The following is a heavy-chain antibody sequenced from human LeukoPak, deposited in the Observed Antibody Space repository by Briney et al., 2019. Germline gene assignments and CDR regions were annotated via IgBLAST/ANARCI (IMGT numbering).Heavy chain of an antibody. CDR3: ARDQGRNYYDSSGYYLAY. D-gene: IGHD3-22*01. CDR1: TFTFSSYW. V-gene: IGHV3-7*01. J-gene: IGHJ4*02. CDR2: IRQDGNAK. Sequence: GGSLRLSCEASTFTFSSYWMSWVRQAPGKGLQWIANIRQDGNAKYYVDSVKGRFTISRDNAKNSLYLQMNSLRAEDTAVYYCARDQGRNYYDSSGYYLAYWGQGTLVTVSS.